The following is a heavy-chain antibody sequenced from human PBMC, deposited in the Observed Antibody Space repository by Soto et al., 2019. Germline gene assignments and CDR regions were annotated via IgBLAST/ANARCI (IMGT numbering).Heavy chain of an antibody. CDR3: ATYSSTTYYYGSGSYPYSFDP. CDR1: GYTLTELS. Sequence: ASAKVSCKVSGYTLTELSMHWVRQAPGKGLEWMGGFDPEDGETIYAQKFQGRVTMTEDTSTDTAYMELSSLRSEDTAVYYCATYSSTTYYYGSGSYPYSFDPWGQGTLVTVSS. J-gene: IGHJ5*02. V-gene: IGHV1-24*01. D-gene: IGHD3-10*01. CDR2: FDPEDGET.